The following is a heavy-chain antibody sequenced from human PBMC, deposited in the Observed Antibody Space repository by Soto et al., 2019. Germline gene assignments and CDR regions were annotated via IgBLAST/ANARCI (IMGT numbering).Heavy chain of an antibody. Sequence: SETLSLTCTVSGGSISSYYWNWIRQPPGKGLEWIGYIYYSGSTNYNPSLKSRVTISVDTSKNQFSLKLSSVTAADTAVYYCARVWGGAFDFWGQGTMVTVS. V-gene: IGHV4-59*01. CDR3: ARVWGGAFDF. D-gene: IGHD3-10*01. J-gene: IGHJ3*01. CDR1: GGSISSYY. CDR2: IYYSGST.